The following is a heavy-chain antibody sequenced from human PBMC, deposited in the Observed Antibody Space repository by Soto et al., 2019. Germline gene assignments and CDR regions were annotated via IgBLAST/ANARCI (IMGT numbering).Heavy chain of an antibody. Sequence: SVKVSCKASGGTFSSYAISWVRQAPGQGLEWMGGIIPIFGTANYAQKFQGRVTITADESTSTAYMELSSLRSEDTAVYYCARADYYDRKDPGVFDYWGKGSLVTVYS. V-gene: IGHV1-69*13. CDR1: GGTFSSYA. D-gene: IGHD3-10*02. J-gene: IGHJ4*02. CDR3: ARADYYDRKDPGVFDY. CDR2: IIPIFGTA.